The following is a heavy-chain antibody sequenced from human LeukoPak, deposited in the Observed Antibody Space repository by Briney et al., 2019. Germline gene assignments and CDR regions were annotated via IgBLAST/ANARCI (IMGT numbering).Heavy chain of an antibody. D-gene: IGHD6-13*01. J-gene: IGHJ4*02. CDR3: AARAATGTIVDS. CDR2: IYDSGST. CDR1: GGSIRSSYYY. Sequence: PSETLSLTCTVSGGSIRSSYYYWGWIRQPPGKGLEWIGSIYDSGSTYYNPSLKSRVTISVDTSKNQFSLKLNSVTAADTAVYYCAARAATGTIVDSWGQGTLVTVSS. V-gene: IGHV4-39*01.